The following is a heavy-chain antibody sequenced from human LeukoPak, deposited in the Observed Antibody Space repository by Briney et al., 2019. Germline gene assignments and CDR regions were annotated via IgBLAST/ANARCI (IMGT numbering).Heavy chain of an antibody. D-gene: IGHD2-21*02. CDR1: GGTFSSYA. V-gene: IGHV1-69*01. CDR3: ARGPVVVVTATIYYYYMDV. CDR2: IIPIFGTA. J-gene: IGHJ6*03. Sequence: GSSVKVSCKASGGTFSSYAISWVRQAPGQGLEWMGGIIPIFGTANYAQKFQGRVTITADESTSTAYMELSSLRSEDTAVYYCARGPVVVVTATIYYYYMDVWGKGTTVTISS.